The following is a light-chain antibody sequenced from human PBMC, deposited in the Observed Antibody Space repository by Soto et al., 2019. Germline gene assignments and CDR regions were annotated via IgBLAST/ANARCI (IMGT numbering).Light chain of an antibody. CDR1: HTVTGNY. V-gene: IGKV3-20*01. CDR2: SAS. CDR3: QQYSASPRT. J-gene: IGKJ1*01. Sequence: EIMLKQSPGTLSLTPGDRATLSCSASHTVTGNYLAWYHQKPGQAPRLLIHSASSRATGIPDRFSASGTGTDFTLTISRLEPEDFAVYYCQQYSASPRTFGQGTKV.